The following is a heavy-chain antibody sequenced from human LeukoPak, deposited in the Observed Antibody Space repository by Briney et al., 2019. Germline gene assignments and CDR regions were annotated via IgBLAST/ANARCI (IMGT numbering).Heavy chain of an antibody. CDR2: INHSGST. CDR3: ARGNLRGAFDI. CDR1: GGSFSGYY. V-gene: IGHV4-34*01. D-gene: IGHD1-1*01. J-gene: IGHJ3*02. Sequence: SETLSLTCAVYGGSFSGYYWSWIRQPPGKGLEWIGEINHSGSTNYNPSLKSRVTISVDTSKNQFSLKLSSVTAADTAVYYCARGNLRGAFDIWGQGTMVTVSS.